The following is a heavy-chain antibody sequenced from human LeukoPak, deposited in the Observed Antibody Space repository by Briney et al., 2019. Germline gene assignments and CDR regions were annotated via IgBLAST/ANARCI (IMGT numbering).Heavy chain of an antibody. Sequence: GGSLRLSCAASVFTFSSYSMNWVRQAPGKGLEWVSSISSGSKYIYNADSVKGRFTISRDDAKNSLYLQMNSLRAEDTAVYYCARALSYSYGSMDFWGQGTLVIVSS. CDR3: ARALSYSYGSMDF. V-gene: IGHV3-21*01. D-gene: IGHD5-18*01. CDR1: VFTFSSYS. CDR2: ISSGSKYI. J-gene: IGHJ4*02.